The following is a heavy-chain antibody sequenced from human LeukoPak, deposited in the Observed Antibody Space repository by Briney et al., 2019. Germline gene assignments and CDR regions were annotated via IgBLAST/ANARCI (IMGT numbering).Heavy chain of an antibody. Sequence: VASVKVSCKASGYTFTSSYDINWVRQAPGQGLEWMGWMNPYSGITGYPQKFQGRVTMTRDTSISTAYMELSSLRSEDTAVYYCARGMERRGAFDIWGQGTMVTVSS. J-gene: IGHJ3*02. D-gene: IGHD1-26*01. CDR2: MNPYSGIT. CDR1: GYTFTSSYD. V-gene: IGHV1-8*01. CDR3: ARGMERRGAFDI.